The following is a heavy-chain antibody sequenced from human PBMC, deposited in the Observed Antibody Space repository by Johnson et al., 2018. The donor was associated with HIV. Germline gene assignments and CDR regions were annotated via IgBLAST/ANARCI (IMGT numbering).Heavy chain of an antibody. J-gene: IGHJ3*02. CDR2: IKQDGSEK. V-gene: IGHV3-7*01. D-gene: IGHD1-26*01. CDR1: GFTFSSYA. Sequence: VQLVESGGGVVQPGRSLRLSCAASGFTFSSYAMHWVRQAPGKGLDWVANIKQDGSEKYYVDSVKGRFTISRDNAKNSLYLQMNSLRDEDTAVYYCARDLRGANWHDVFDIWGQGTMVTVSS. CDR3: ARDLRGANWHDVFDI.